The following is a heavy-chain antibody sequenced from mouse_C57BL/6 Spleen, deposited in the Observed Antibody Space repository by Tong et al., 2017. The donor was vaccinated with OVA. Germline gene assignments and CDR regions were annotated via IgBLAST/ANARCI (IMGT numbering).Heavy chain of an antibody. CDR2: IDPSDSET. V-gene: IGHV1S127*01. CDR1: GYSFTSYW. Sequence: VQLQESGPQLVRPGASVKISCKASGYSFTSYWMHWVKQRPGQGLEWIGMIDPSDSETRLNQKFKDKATLTVDKSSSTAYMQLSSPKSEDSAVYYCARSTTMITTFDYWGQGTTLTVSS. D-gene: IGHD2-4*01. J-gene: IGHJ2*01. CDR3: ARSTTMITTFDY.